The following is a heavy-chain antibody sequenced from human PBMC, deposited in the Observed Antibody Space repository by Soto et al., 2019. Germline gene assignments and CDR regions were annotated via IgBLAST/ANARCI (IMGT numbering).Heavy chain of an antibody. V-gene: IGHV1-58*01. Sequence: SVKVSCKASGFTFTSSAVQWVRQARGQRLEWIGWIVVGSGNTNYAQKFQERVPITRDMSTSTAYMELSSLRSEDTAVYYCAASYYYDSSGYYPTEDYYYGMDVWGQGTTVTVS. J-gene: IGHJ6*02. D-gene: IGHD3-22*01. CDR2: IVVGSGNT. CDR1: GFTFTSSA. CDR3: AASYYYDSSGYYPTEDYYYGMDV.